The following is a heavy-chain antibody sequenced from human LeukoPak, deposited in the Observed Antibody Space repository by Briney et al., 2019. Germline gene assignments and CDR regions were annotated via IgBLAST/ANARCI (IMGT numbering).Heavy chain of an antibody. CDR2: ISGSGGST. V-gene: IGHV3-23*01. CDR1: GFTFSSYS. J-gene: IGHJ4*02. CDR3: ASAEETYYYGSGSFGIPY. Sequence: GGSLRLSCAASGFTFSSYSMNWVRQAPGKGLEWVSTISGSGGSTYYADSVKGRFTISRDNSKNTLYLQMNSLTAEDTAVYYCASAEETYYYGSGSFGIPYWGQGTLVTVSS. D-gene: IGHD3-10*01.